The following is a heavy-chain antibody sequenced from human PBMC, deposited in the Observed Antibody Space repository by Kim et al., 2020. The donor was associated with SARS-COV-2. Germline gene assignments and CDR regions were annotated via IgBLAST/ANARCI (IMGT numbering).Heavy chain of an antibody. J-gene: IGHJ4*02. D-gene: IGHD2-15*01. CDR1: GFTFSSYA. V-gene: IGHV3-30*04. CDR2: ISYDGSNK. Sequence: GGSLRLSCADSGFTFSSYAMHWVRQAPGKGLEWVAVISYDGSNKYYADSVKGRFTISSDNSKNTLYLQMNSLRAEDTAVYYCERDLLSGIAASFFDYWGPGTLVTVPS. CDR3: ERDLLSGIAASFFDY.